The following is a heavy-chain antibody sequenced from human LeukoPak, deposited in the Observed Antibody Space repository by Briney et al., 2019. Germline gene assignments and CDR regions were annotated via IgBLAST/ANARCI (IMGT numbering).Heavy chain of an antibody. CDR1: GGTFSSYA. V-gene: IGHV1-69*01. D-gene: IGHD3-22*01. J-gene: IGHJ6*02. CDR2: IIPIFGTA. Sequence: GSSVKVSCKASGGTFSSYAISWVRQAPGQGLEWMGGIIPIFGTASYAQKFQGRVTITAVESTSTAYMELSSLRSEDTAVYYCARCYYGSSGYWGRYYYYYGMDVWCQGTTVTVSS. CDR3: ARCYYGSSGYWGRYYYYYGMDV.